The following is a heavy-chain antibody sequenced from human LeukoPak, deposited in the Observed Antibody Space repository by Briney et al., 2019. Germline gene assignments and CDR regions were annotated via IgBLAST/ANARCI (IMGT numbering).Heavy chain of an antibody. CDR1: GYTFTGYD. CDR2: MNPNSGNT. V-gene: IGHV1-8*01. D-gene: IGHD3-3*01. J-gene: IGHJ6*03. CDR3: ARGFWYYYYMDV. Sequence: ASVKVSCKASGYTFTGYDINWVRQATGQGLEWMGWMNPNSGNTGYAQKFQGRVTMTRNTSISTAYMELSSLRSEDTAVYYCARGFWYYYYMDVWGKGTTVTVSS.